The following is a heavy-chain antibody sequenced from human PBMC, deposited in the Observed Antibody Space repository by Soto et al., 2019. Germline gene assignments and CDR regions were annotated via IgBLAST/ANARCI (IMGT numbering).Heavy chain of an antibody. CDR3: ASSEDTMARGVSLGRAYYYSGMDL. CDR2: IIPIFGTA. Sequence: QVQLVQSGAEVKKPGSSVKVSCKASGGTFSSYAISWVRQAPGQGLEWMGGIIPIFGTANYAQKFQGRVTITEDESTSTAYMGMSSLRCEDLAVEYWASSEDTMARGVSLGRAYYYSGMDLWGQGTTVTVSS. V-gene: IGHV1-69*01. D-gene: IGHD3-10*01. J-gene: IGHJ6*02. CDR1: GGTFSSYA.